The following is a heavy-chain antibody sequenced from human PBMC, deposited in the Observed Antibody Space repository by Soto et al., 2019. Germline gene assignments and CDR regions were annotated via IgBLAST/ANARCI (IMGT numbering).Heavy chain of an antibody. J-gene: IGHJ5*02. Sequence: SETLSLTCAVSGGSISSSNWWSWVRQPPGKGLEWIGEIYHSGSTNYNPSLKSRVTISVDKSKNQFSLKLSSVTAADTAVYYCARRYYYGSGSWALNWFDPWGQGTLVTVSS. CDR2: IYHSGST. V-gene: IGHV4-4*02. D-gene: IGHD3-10*01. CDR3: ARRYYYGSGSWALNWFDP. CDR1: GGSISSSNW.